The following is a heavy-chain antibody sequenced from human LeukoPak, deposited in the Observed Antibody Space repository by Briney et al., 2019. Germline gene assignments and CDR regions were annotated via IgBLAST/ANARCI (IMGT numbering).Heavy chain of an antibody. Sequence: GGSLRLSCAASGFIFSNYAMQWVRQAPGMGLEWVAFIRYDGGNTYYADSVKGRFTISRDNSKNTLYLQMDSLRAEDTAVYYCAKWGSGYDFDYWGQGTLVTVSS. CDR1: GFIFSNYA. V-gene: IGHV3-30*02. CDR2: IRYDGGNT. D-gene: IGHD5-12*01. CDR3: AKWGSGYDFDY. J-gene: IGHJ4*02.